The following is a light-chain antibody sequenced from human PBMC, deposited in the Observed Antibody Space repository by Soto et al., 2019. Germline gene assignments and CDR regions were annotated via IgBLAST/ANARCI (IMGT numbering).Light chain of an antibody. V-gene: IGKV1-39*01. CDR2: AAS. J-gene: IGKJ2*01. CDR3: QQSYSTPLYT. Sequence: DIQMTQSPSSLSASVGDRVTITCRASRSISTFLNWYQQRPGKAPKLLIYAASSLQTGVPSRFSGSGSGTDFTLTISSLQPDDFATYYCQQSYSTPLYTFGQGTKLEIK. CDR1: RSISTF.